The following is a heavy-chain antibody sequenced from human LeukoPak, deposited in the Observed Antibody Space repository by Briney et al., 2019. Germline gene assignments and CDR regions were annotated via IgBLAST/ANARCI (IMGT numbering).Heavy chain of an antibody. J-gene: IGHJ4*02. CDR1: GFTFRSFC. CDR2: IRFDGSNQ. D-gene: IGHD4/OR15-4a*01. Sequence: PGGSLRLSCAASGFTFRSFCMHLVRQAPGKGLEWVSFIRFDGSNQYYADSVKGRFTISRDNSNNTLFLQMNSLRVDDTAVYFCAKGYGESHFDSWGQGTLVTVSS. CDR3: AKGYGESHFDS. V-gene: IGHV3-30*02.